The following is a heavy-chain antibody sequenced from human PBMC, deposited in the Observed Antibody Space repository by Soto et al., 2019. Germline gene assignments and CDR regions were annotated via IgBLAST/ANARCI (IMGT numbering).Heavy chain of an antibody. V-gene: IGHV3-30*18. CDR1: GFTFSSYG. J-gene: IGHJ6*02. CDR3: AKDRDIGLVPGTIAPYYSYGADV. Sequence: VQLVESGGGVVQPGRSLRLSCAASGFTFSSYGMNWVRQAPGKGLEWVALISHDGITKYYADSVKGRFTISRDNAKNTQYLQMNTLRPEHTAVYHGAKDRDIGLVPGTIAPYYSYGADVWGQGTRVTVSS. D-gene: IGHD2-2*02. CDR2: ISHDGITK.